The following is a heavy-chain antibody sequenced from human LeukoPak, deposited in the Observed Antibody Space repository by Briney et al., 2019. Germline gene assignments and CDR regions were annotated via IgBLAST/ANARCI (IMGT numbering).Heavy chain of an antibody. Sequence: RASVKVSCKASGGTFSSYAISWVRQAPGQGLEWMGGIIPIFGTANYAQKFQGRVTITADESTSTAYMELSSLRSEDTAVYYCARGGDGGYYYDSSGYYLFWDWGQGTLVTVSS. D-gene: IGHD3-22*01. V-gene: IGHV1-69*13. CDR2: IIPIFGTA. J-gene: IGHJ4*02. CDR3: ARGGDGGYYYDSSGYYLFWD. CDR1: GGTFSSYA.